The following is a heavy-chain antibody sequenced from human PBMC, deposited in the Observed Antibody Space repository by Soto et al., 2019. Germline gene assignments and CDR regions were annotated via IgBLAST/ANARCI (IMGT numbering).Heavy chain of an antibody. CDR1: GFTFGDYA. J-gene: IGHJ5*02. V-gene: IGHV3-49*03. D-gene: IGHD3-10*01. CDR3: TREHYYGSGSYFGWPRGFDP. Sequence: GGSLRLSCTASGFTFGDYAMSWFRQAPGKGLEWVGFIRSKAYGGTTEYAASVKGRFTISRDDSKSIAYLQMNSLKTEDTAVYYCTREHYYGSGSYFGWPRGFDPWGKGTLVTAPQ. CDR2: IRSKAYGGTT.